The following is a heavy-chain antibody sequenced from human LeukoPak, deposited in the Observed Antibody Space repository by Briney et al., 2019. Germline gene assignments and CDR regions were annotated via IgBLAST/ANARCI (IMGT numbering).Heavy chain of an antibody. D-gene: IGHD4-23*01. J-gene: IGHJ4*02. CDR2: IIPIFGTA. CDR1: GGTFSSYA. V-gene: IGHV1-69*13. Sequence: SVKVSCKASGGTFSSYAISWVRQAPGQGLEWMGGIIPIFGTANYAQKFQGRVTITADESTSTAYMELSSLRSEDTAVYYCARDPYGGPGHFDYWGQGTLVTVSS. CDR3: ARDPYGGPGHFDY.